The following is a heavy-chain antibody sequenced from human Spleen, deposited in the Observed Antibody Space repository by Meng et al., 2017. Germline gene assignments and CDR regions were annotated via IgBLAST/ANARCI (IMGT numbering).Heavy chain of an antibody. J-gene: IGHJ4*02. CDR2: TYYRSKWYN. V-gene: IGHV6-1*01. Sequence: QVQLQQPVPRLVKPSQTHSIPCAISGYSVSSNSAAWNWLRQSPSRGLEWLGRTYYRSKWYNDYAVSVKSRITINPDTSKNQFSLQLNSVTPEDTAVYYCARQEGAFDYWGQGTLVTVSS. D-gene: IGHD3-16*01. CDR3: ARQEGAFDY. CDR1: GYSVSSNSAA.